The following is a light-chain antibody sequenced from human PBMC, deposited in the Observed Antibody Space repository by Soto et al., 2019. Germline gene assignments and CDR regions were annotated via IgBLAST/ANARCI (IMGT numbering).Light chain of an antibody. CDR3: QQSYSTTWT. CDR2: AAS. CDR1: QSISSY. V-gene: IGKV1-39*01. J-gene: IGKJ1*01. Sequence: DIQMTQSPSSLSASIGDSVTITCRASQSISSYLNWYQQKPGNAPKLLIYAASTLQSGVPSRFSGSGSETDFTLTISSLRPEDFATYSCQQSYSTTWTFGQGTKVDIK.